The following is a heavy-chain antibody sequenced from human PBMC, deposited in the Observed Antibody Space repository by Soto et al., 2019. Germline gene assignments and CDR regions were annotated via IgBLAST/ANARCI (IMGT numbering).Heavy chain of an antibody. CDR1: GFTFSGYW. V-gene: IGHV3-7*01. J-gene: IGHJ4*02. Sequence: GGSLRLSCAASGFTFSGYWMSWVRQAPGKGLEWVSNIKQDGSEIYYVDSVKGRFTISRDNAKNSLYLQMSSLRAEDSAVYYCGRGGNYDNIWGSNNPTDYWGQGTLVTVSS. CDR3: GRGGNYDNIWGSNNPTDY. D-gene: IGHD3-16*01. CDR2: IKQDGSEI.